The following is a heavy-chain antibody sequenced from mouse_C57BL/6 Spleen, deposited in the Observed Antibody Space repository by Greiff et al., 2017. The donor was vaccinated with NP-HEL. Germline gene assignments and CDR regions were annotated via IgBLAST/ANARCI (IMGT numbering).Heavy chain of an antibody. Sequence: QVQLQQPGAELVKPGASVKMSCKASGYTFTSYWITWVKQRPGQGLEWIGDIYPGSGSTNYNEKFKSKATLTVDTSSSTAYMQLSSLTSEDSAVDYCAYSSGYLSWFAYWGQGTLVTVSA. CDR3: AYSSGYLSWFAY. CDR1: GYTFTSYW. J-gene: IGHJ3*01. CDR2: IYPGSGST. V-gene: IGHV1-55*01. D-gene: IGHD3-2*02.